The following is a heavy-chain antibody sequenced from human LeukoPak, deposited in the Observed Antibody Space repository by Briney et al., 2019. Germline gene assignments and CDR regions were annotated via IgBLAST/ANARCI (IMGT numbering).Heavy chain of an antibody. J-gene: IGHJ4*02. CDR1: GFTFSSYG. V-gene: IGHV3-33*06. Sequence: GGSLRLSCAVSGFTFSSYGMHWVRQAPGKGLEWVAVIWYDGSNKYYADSVKGRFTISRDNSKNTLYLQMNSLRAEDTAVYYCAKSGNAMDPAAYDDYWGQGTLVTVSS. CDR3: AKSGNAMDPAAYDDY. D-gene: IGHD2-2*01. CDR2: IWYDGSNK.